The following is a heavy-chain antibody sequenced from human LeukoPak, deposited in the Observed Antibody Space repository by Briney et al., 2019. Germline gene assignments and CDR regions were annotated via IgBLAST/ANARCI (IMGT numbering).Heavy chain of an antibody. CDR1: GGSFSGYY. Sequence: SETLSLTCAVYGGSFSGYYWSWIRQPPGKGLEWIGEINHSGSTNYNPSLKSRVTISVDKSKNQFSMKLSSVTAADTAVYYCARVGILTGYYRSFDYWGQGTLVTVSS. V-gene: IGHV4-34*01. CDR2: INHSGST. J-gene: IGHJ4*02. CDR3: ARVGILTGYYRSFDY. D-gene: IGHD3-9*01.